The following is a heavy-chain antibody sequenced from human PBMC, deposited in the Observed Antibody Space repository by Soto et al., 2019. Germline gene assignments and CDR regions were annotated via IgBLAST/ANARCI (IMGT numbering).Heavy chain of an antibody. CDR1: GDSISSYY. V-gene: IGHV4-59*01. CDR3: ARDKGRFDSGMDV. D-gene: IGHD3-3*01. Sequence: SETLSLTCTVSGDSISSYYWSWIRQPPGKGLEWIGYIFYSGSTKYNPSLKSRVTISVDTSRTQFSLNLKSVTAADTAIYYCARDKGRFDSGMDVWGQGTTVTVSS. CDR2: IFYSGST. J-gene: IGHJ6*02.